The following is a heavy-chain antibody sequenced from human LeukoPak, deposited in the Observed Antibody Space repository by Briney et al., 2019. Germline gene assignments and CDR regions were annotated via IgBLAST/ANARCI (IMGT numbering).Heavy chain of an antibody. V-gene: IGHV1-8*03. J-gene: IGHJ4*02. CDR3: ARVYFGDSSIGAFDY. CDR1: GYTFTSYD. Sequence: ASVKVSCKASGYTFTSYDINWVRQATGQGLEWTGWMNPNSGNTGYAQKFQGRVTITRNTSISTAYMELSSLRSEDTAVYYCARVYFGDSSIGAFDYWGQGTLVTVSS. D-gene: IGHD3-22*01. CDR2: MNPNSGNT.